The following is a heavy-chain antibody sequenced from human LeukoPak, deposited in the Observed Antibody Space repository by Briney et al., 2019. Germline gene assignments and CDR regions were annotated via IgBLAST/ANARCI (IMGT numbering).Heavy chain of an antibody. V-gene: IGHV3-21*01. CDR2: ISSSSSYI. CDR3: ARDATYYDILTGPVYYYYGMDV. J-gene: IGHJ6*02. CDR1: GFTFSSYS. D-gene: IGHD3-9*01. Sequence: PGGSLRLSCAASGFTFSSYSMNWVRQAPGEGLEWVSSISSSSSYIYYADSVKGRFTISRDNAKNSLYLQMNSLRAEDTAVYYCARDATYYDILTGPVYYYYGMDVWGQGTTVTVSS.